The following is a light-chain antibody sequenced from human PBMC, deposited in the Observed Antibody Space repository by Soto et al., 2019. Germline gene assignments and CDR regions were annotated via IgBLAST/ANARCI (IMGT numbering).Light chain of an antibody. CDR3: QHYYSTPLT. CDR1: QNILYSSNNKNY. V-gene: IGKV4-1*01. J-gene: IGKJ4*01. CDR2: WAS. Sequence: DIVMTQSPDSLAVSLGERATINCKSSQNILYSSNNKNYLAWYQQKPGQPPKLLIYWASTRESGVPDRFSGSGSGKDFTLTISSLQAEDVAVYYCQHYYSTPLTFGGGTKVEIK.